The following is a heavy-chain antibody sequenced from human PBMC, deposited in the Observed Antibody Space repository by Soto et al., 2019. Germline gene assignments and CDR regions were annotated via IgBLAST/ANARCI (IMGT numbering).Heavy chain of an antibody. D-gene: IGHD3-10*01. J-gene: IGHJ6*02. CDR2: LSYDGSNK. CDR3: ARDGGSYYSYYGMDV. Sequence: SCAASGFALGSYGMHWVRQTPGKGLEWVAVLSYDGSNKDYRDYVKGRFTISRDNGKNTLYLQMNSLRAEDTAVYYCARDGGSYYSYYGMDVWGQGTTVTVSS. V-gene: IGHV3-30*03. CDR1: GFALGSYG.